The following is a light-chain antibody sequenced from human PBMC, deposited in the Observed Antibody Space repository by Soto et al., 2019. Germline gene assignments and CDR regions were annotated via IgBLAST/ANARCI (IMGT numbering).Light chain of an antibody. V-gene: IGKV1-39*01. CDR1: QTIDSY. Sequence: DIQLTQSPPSLSATVGDRVTITCRASQTIDSYLNWFQQKPGMAPKLLIYAASKLQSGVPSRFRGSGSGTGFTLTIDTLQPDDFASYYCQQTRSGITFGQGTRLEI. CDR2: AAS. J-gene: IGKJ5*01. CDR3: QQTRSGIT.